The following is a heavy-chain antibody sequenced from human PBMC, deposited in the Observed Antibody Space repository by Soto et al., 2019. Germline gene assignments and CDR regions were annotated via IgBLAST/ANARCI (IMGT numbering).Heavy chain of an antibody. CDR3: GRVSSYDFWSGHRPDSCSPP. J-gene: IGHJ5*02. CDR2: ISSSSSYI. V-gene: IGHV3-21*01. CDR1: GFTFSSYS. D-gene: IGHD3-3*01. Sequence: EVQLVESGGGLVKPGGSLRLSCAASGFTFSSYSMNWVRQAPGKGLEWVSSISSSSSYIYYADSVKGRFTISRDNAKNSLFLKINGRRAGDTAVYYWGRVSSYDFWSGHRPDSCSPPGARGPLFTVPS.